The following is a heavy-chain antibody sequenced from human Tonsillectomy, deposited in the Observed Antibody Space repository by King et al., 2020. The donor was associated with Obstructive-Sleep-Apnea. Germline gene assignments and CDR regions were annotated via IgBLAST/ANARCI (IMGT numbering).Heavy chain of an antibody. CDR1: GFAFSSSG. CDR3: AKEAKSDNWYFDL. CDR2: VSANGFRQ. V-gene: IGHV3-30*18. D-gene: IGHD2-15*01. J-gene: IGHJ2*01. Sequence: VQLVESGGGVVQPGRSLRLSCAASGFAFSSSGMQWVRQTPGKGLEWVAVVSANGFRQYYADSIKGRFTISRDNSKNTLYLQMNSLRLEDTAVYYCAKEAKSDNWYFDLWGRGTLVSVSS.